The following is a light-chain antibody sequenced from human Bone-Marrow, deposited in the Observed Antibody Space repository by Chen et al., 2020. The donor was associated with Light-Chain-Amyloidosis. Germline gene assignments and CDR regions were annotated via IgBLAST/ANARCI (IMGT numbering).Light chain of an antibody. CDR3: QSADSSGTYEVI. CDR1: YLPTQY. J-gene: IGLJ2*01. Sequence: SYELTQPPSVSVSPGQTARITCSCDYLPTQYAYWHQQKPCQAPVLVIHRDTQRPSGISERFSGSSSGTTATLTSSGVQAEDEADYHCQSADSSGTYEVIFGGGTKLTVL. V-gene: IGLV3-25*03. CDR2: RDT.